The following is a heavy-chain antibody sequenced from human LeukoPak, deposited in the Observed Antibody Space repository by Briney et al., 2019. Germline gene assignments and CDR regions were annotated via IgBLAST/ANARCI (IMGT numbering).Heavy chain of an antibody. V-gene: IGHV3-66*02. CDR3: AREDHYYYYYMDV. CDR2: IYSGGST. Sequence: PGGSLRLSCAASGFTVSSNYMSWVRQAPGKGLEWVSVIYSGGSTYYADSVKGRFTISRDNSKNTLYLQMNSLRAEDTAVYYCAREDHYYYYYMDVWGKGTTVTVSS. CDR1: GFTVSSNY. J-gene: IGHJ6*03.